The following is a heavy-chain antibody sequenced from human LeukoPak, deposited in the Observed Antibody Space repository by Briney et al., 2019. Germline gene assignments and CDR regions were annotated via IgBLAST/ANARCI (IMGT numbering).Heavy chain of an antibody. J-gene: IGHJ3*02. CDR3: ARGGIQLWLRLAFDI. D-gene: IGHD5-18*01. Sequence: GASVKVSCKASGYTFTGYYMHWVRQAPGQGLEWMGWINPNSGGTNYAQKFQGRVTMTRDTSISTAYMELSRLRSDDTAVYYCARGGIQLWLRLAFDIWGQGTMVTVSS. CDR2: INPNSGGT. V-gene: IGHV1-2*02. CDR1: GYTFTGYY.